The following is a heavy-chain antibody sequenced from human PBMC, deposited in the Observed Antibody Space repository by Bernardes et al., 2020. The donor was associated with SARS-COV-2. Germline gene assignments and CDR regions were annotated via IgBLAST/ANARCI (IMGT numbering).Heavy chain of an antibody. V-gene: IGHV3-21*01. CDR2: ISSSSSYI. CDR3: AREVVTMIVGKDYFDY. Sequence: GSLRLSCAASGFTFSSYSMNGVRQAPGKGLEWVSSISSSSSYIYYADSVKGRFTISRDNAKNSLYLQMNSLRAEDTAVYYCAREVVTMIVGKDYFDYWGQGTLVTVSS. J-gene: IGHJ4*02. D-gene: IGHD3-22*01. CDR1: GFTFSSYS.